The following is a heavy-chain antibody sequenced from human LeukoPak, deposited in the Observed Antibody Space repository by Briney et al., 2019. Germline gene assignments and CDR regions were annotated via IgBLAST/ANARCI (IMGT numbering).Heavy chain of an antibody. CDR3: AKDRCSGGTCYFDY. Sequence: AGGSLRLSCAASGFTFSTYGMHWVRQAPGKGLEWVAAILYDGSDKYYGDSVKGRFTISRDNSKNTLYLQMNSLRAEDTAVYYCAKDRCSGGTCYFDYWGQGTLVTVSS. J-gene: IGHJ4*02. CDR2: ILYDGSDK. D-gene: IGHD2-15*01. CDR1: GFTFSTYG. V-gene: IGHV3-30*18.